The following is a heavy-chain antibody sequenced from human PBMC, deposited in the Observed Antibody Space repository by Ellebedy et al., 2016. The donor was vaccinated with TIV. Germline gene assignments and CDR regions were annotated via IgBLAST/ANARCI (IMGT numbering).Heavy chain of an antibody. J-gene: IGHJ3*02. CDR1: GFSFRSYW. CDR3: ASDGSYGDYLSPTHAFVI. CDR2: INQDGSDK. Sequence: ETLSLTCGASGFSFRSYWMTWVRQAPGKGLEWVANINQDGSDKYYVDSVKGRFTIARDNAKNSLYLQMSSLRAEDTAVYYCASDGSYGDYLSPTHAFVIWGQGTMVTVSS. D-gene: IGHD4-17*01. V-gene: IGHV3-7*01.